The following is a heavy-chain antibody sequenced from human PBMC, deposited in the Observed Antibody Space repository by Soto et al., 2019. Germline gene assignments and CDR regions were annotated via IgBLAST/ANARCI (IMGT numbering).Heavy chain of an antibody. D-gene: IGHD3-9*01. Sequence: LRLSCAASGFTFSSYAMSWARQAPGKGLEWVSAISGSGGSTYYADSVKGRFTISRDNSKNTLYLQMNSLRAEDTAVYYCAKDLPIYDILTGYYKPGRWFDPWGQGTLVTVSS. CDR3: AKDLPIYDILTGYYKPGRWFDP. J-gene: IGHJ5*02. CDR2: ISGSGGST. V-gene: IGHV3-23*01. CDR1: GFTFSSYA.